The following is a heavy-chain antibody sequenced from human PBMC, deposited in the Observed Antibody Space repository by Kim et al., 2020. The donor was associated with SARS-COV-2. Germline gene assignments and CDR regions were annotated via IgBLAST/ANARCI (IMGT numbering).Heavy chain of an antibody. CDR3: ARPFIMVQGEYYYYGMDV. CDR2: ISSSSSTI. CDR1: GFTFSSYS. D-gene: IGHD3-10*01. Sequence: GGSLRLSCAASGFTFSSYSMNWVRQAPGKGLEWVSYISSSSSTIYYADSVKGRFTISRDNAKNSLYLQMNSLRDEDTAVYYCARPFIMVQGEYYYYGMDVWSQGTTVTVSS. V-gene: IGHV3-48*02. J-gene: IGHJ6*02.